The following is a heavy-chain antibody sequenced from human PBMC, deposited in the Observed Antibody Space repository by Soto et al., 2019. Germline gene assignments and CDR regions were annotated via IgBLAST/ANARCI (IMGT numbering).Heavy chain of an antibody. Sequence: GGSLRLSCAGSGFTFSDYAMTWVRQAPGKGLEWVSVISGTGGYTYYADPAKGRFTMSRDNSKNTVYLQLNSLRAEDTAVYYCAKDAPDSSGYPYYLDHWGQGTLVTVSS. V-gene: IGHV3-23*01. CDR2: ISGTGGYT. J-gene: IGHJ4*02. CDR3: AKDAPDSSGYPYYLDH. CDR1: GFTFSDYA. D-gene: IGHD3-22*01.